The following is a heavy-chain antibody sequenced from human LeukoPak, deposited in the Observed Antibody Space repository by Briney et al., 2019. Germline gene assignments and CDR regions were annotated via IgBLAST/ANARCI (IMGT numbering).Heavy chain of an antibody. J-gene: IGHJ4*02. D-gene: IGHD3-10*01. V-gene: IGHV4-30-4*01. CDR1: GGSISSGDYY. CDR2: IYYSGST. Sequence: SETLSLTCTVSGGSISSGDYYWSWIRQPPGKGLEWIGYIYYSGSTYYNPSLKSRVTISVDTSKNQFSLKLSSVTAADTAVYYCARDGSYYYGSGSSDYWGQGTLVTVSS. CDR3: ARDGSYYYGSGSSDY.